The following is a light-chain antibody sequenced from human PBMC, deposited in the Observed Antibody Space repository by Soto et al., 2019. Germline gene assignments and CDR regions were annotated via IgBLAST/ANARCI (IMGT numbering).Light chain of an antibody. Sequence: DIQMTQSPSSLSASVGDRVTITCRASQSISSYLNWYQQKPGKAPKLLIYAASSLQSGVPSRFSGSGSGTDLTLTISSLQPEDFATYYCQQSYSTPRTFGQGTKWEIK. V-gene: IGKV1-39*01. CDR3: QQSYSTPRT. CDR1: QSISSY. J-gene: IGKJ1*01. CDR2: AAS.